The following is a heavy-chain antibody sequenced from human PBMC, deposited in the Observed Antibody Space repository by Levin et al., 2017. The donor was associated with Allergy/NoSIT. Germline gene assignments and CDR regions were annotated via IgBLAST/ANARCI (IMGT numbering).Heavy chain of an antibody. V-gene: IGHV3-23*01. D-gene: IGHD3-10*01. CDR2: LSGGGGDR. J-gene: IGHJ5*02. Sequence: HPGGSLRLSCAASGFTFNNYAMTWVRQAPGKGLEWVSALSGGGGDRYYADSVKGRFTISRDNSKNTLYLQMNSLRAEDTAVYYCAKDPVWFGERWFDPWGQGTLVTVSS. CDR3: AKDPVWFGERWFDP. CDR1: GFTFNNYA.